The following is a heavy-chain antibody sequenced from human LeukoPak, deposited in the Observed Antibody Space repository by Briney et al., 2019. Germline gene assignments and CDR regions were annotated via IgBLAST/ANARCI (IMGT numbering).Heavy chain of an antibody. V-gene: IGHV4-34*01. J-gene: IGHJ4*02. D-gene: IGHD5-18*01. CDR1: GGSFSGYY. CDR3: ARSGRYSYDH. CDR2: INHSGST. Sequence: KPSETLSLTCAVYGGSFSGYYWSWIRQPPGRGLEWIGEINHSGSTNYNPSLKSRVTISVDTSKNQFSLKLSSVTAADTAVYYCARSGRYSYDHWGQGTLVTVSS.